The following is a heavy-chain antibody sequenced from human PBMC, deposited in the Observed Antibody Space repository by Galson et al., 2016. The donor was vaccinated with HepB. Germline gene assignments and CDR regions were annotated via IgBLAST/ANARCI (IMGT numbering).Heavy chain of an antibody. D-gene: IGHD5-12*01. V-gene: IGHV3-11*04. Sequence: SLRLSCAASGFIFSDYHINWIRQAPGKGLEWISYISSSSNTIHYADSVKGRFTVSRDYAKNSLYLQMNSLRAEDKAVYYCASDSSSGYVIDAFDIWGQGTMVTVSS. CDR1: GFIFSDYH. J-gene: IGHJ3*02. CDR2: ISSSSNTI. CDR3: ASDSSSGYVIDAFDI.